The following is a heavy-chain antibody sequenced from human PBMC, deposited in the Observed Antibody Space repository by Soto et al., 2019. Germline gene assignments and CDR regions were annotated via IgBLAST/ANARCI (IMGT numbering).Heavy chain of an antibody. V-gene: IGHV3-21*04. D-gene: IGHD4-17*01. CDR3: ARVVSGRDYGDSIDC. Sequence: SLRLSCAASGFTFSSYSMNWVRQAPGKGLEWVSSISSSSSYIYYADSVKGRFTISRDNAKNSLYLQMNSLRAEDTAVYYCARVVSGRDYGDSIDCWGRGTLVTVSS. CDR1: GFTFSSYS. J-gene: IGHJ4*02. CDR2: ISSSSSYI.